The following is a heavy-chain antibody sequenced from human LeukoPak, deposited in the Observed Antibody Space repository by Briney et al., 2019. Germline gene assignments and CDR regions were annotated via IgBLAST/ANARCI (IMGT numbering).Heavy chain of an antibody. D-gene: IGHD1-26*01. CDR3: ARDRQLGATGAFDI. CDR2: IYYSGIT. CDR1: GGSISSGGYY. V-gene: IGHV4-31*03. Sequence: SETLSLTCTVSGGSISSGGYYWNWIRQHPGKGLEWLGYIYYSGITYYNPSLQSRIIITVDTSKNQFSLKLSSVTAADTAVYYCARDRQLGATGAFDIWGQGTVVTVSS. J-gene: IGHJ3*02.